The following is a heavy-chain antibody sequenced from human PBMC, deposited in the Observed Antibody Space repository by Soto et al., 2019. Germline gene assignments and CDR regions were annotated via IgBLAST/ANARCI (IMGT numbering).Heavy chain of an antibody. Sequence: LRLSCAASGFTFSSYSMNWVRQAPGKGLEWVSSISSSSSYIYYADSVKGRFTISGDNAKNSLYLQMNSLRAEDTAVYYCARTGTTNAFDIWGQGTMVTVSS. CDR1: GFTFSSYS. D-gene: IGHD1-1*01. CDR3: ARTGTTNAFDI. CDR2: ISSSSSYI. J-gene: IGHJ3*02. V-gene: IGHV3-21*01.